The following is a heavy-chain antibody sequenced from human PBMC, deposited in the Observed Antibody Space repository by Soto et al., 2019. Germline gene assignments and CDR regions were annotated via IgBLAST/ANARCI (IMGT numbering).Heavy chain of an antibody. CDR1: GGSFSGYY. J-gene: IGHJ6*03. CDR2: INHSGST. CDR3: ARAGKQLVLHIYYYYMDV. D-gene: IGHD6-13*01. Sequence: SETLSLTCAVYGGSFSGYYWSWIRQPPGKGLEWIGEINHSGSTNYNPSLKSRVTISVDTSKNQFSLKLSSVTAADTAVYYCARAGKQLVLHIYYYYMDVWGKGTTVTVSS. V-gene: IGHV4-34*01.